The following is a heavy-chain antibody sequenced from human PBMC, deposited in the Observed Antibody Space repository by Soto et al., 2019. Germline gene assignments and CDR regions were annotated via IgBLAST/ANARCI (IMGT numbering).Heavy chain of an antibody. CDR2: ISWNSGSI. CDR3: AKTIAAAGTSLDY. Sequence: EVQLVESGGGLVQPGRSLRLSCAASGFTFDDYAMHWVRQAPGKGLEWVSGISWNSGSIGYADSVKGRFTISRDNAKNPLYLQMNSLRAEDTALYYCAKTIAAAGTSLDYWGQGTLVTVSS. V-gene: IGHV3-9*01. CDR1: GFTFDDYA. D-gene: IGHD6-13*01. J-gene: IGHJ4*02.